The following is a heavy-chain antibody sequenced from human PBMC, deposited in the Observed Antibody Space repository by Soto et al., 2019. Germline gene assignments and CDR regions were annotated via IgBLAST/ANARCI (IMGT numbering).Heavy chain of an antibody. CDR2: INPNSGGT. CDR3: ARTDIVAKPTYGMDV. J-gene: IGHJ6*02. Sequence: ASVKVSCKASGYTFTGYYMHWVRQAPGQGLEWMGWINPNSGGTNYAPKFQGWVTMTRDTSISTAYMELSRLRSDDTAVYYCARTDIVAKPTYGMDVWGQGTTVTVSS. CDR1: GYTFTGYY. V-gene: IGHV1-2*04. D-gene: IGHD5-12*01.